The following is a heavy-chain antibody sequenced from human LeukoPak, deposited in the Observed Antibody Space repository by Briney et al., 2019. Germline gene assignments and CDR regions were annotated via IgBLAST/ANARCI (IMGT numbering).Heavy chain of an antibody. V-gene: IGHV1-8*01. CDR2: MNPNSGNT. D-gene: IGHD6-13*01. CDR3: ARRIASAGTTLGY. J-gene: IGHJ4*02. CDR1: GYTFTNYD. Sequence: ASVKVSCKASGYTFTNYDINWVRRATGQGLEWMGWMNPNSGNTGSAQKFQGRVTMTRNTSISTAYMELNSLISEDTAVYFCARRIASAGTTLGYWGQGTLVTVSS.